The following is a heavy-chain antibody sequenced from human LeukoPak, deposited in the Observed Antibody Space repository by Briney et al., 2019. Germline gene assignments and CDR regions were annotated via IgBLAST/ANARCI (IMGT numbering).Heavy chain of an antibody. CDR3: AKALGGITTFGVVIASYYYYGMDV. D-gene: IGHD3-3*01. Sequence: GVSLTLSCAASGFTFSSYGMHWLPQAPGKGLVWVADISYDGSNKYYADSVKGGFTISRDNSKNTLYLQKNSLRAEDTAVYYCAKALGGITTFGVVIASYYYYGMDVWGEGTTVTVSS. CDR2: ISYDGSNK. J-gene: IGHJ6*04. V-gene: IGHV3-30*18. CDR1: GFTFSSYG.